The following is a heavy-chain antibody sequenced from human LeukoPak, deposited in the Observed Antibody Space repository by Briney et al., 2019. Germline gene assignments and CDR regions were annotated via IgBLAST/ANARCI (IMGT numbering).Heavy chain of an antibody. CDR1: GGSISSGDYY. J-gene: IGHJ4*02. CDR3: ARVVVVVAAIDY. V-gene: IGHV4-30-4*08. D-gene: IGHD2-15*01. CDR2: IYYSGST. Sequence: SETLSLTCTVSGGSISSGDYYWSWIRQPPGKCLEWIGYIYYSGSTYYNPSLKSRVTISVDTSKNQFSLKLSSVTAADTAVYYCARVVVVVAAIDYWGQGTLVTVSS.